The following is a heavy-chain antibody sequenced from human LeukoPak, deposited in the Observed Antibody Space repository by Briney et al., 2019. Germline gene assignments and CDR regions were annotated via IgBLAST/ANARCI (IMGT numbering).Heavy chain of an antibody. CDR1: VYSFTSYW. D-gene: IGHD2-2*01. CDR2: IDPSDSYT. Sequence: GESLKSSCKGSVYSFTSYWISWGRQMPGKGLGWRWRIDPSDSYTNYSPSFQGHVTISADKSISTPYPRGSSLQASDTAMYYCASSCSSTSCYGTDIVATMSWGEGTLVTLYS. CDR3: ASSCSSTSCYGTDIVATMS. J-gene: IGHJ1*01. V-gene: IGHV5-10-1*01.